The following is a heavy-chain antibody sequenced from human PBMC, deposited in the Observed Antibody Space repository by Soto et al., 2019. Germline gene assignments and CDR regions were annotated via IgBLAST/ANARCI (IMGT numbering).Heavy chain of an antibody. J-gene: IGHJ6*02. D-gene: IGHD2-2*01. CDR3: ARDLGAPGRGSAVGYYYHYGMDV. CDR1: EFTFSSYW. V-gene: IGHV3-7*05. CDR2: IKEDGSEK. Sequence: GGSLRLSCAASEFTFSSYWMNWVRQAPGKGLEWVANIKEDGSEKYYVDSVKGRFTISRDNAKNSLYLQMISLRGEDTAVYYCARDLGAPGRGSAVGYYYHYGMDVWGQGTTVTVSS.